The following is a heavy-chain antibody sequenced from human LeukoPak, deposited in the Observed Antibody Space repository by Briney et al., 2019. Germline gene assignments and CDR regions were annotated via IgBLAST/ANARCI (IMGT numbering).Heavy chain of an antibody. J-gene: IGHJ4*02. CDR2: MNPSTGNA. CDR1: RYTFTSYD. D-gene: IGHD3-22*01. Sequence: GASVKVSCKAFRYTFTSYDINWVRQAPGQGLEWMGWMNPSTGNAGYAPKFQGRVTMTRDTSTSTAYMEVRGLTSEDTAVYYCARLSQTPDYYNSGGYFYLGYWGQGTRVTVSS. CDR3: ARLSQTPDYYNSGGYFYLGY. V-gene: IGHV1-8*01.